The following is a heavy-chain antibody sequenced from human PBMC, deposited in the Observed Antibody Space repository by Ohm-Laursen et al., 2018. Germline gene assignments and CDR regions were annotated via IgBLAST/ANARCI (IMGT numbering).Heavy chain of an antibody. CDR3: ARDRGYYGSGNRNWFDP. D-gene: IGHD3-10*01. Sequence: SVKVSCNASGYTFAGYYMHWVRQAPGQGLEWMGWINPNSGGTNYAQKFQGRVTMTRDTSISTAYMELSRLRSDDTAVYYCARDRGYYGSGNRNWFDPWGQGTLVTVSS. CDR2: INPNSGGT. J-gene: IGHJ5*02. CDR1: GYTFAGYY. V-gene: IGHV1-2*02.